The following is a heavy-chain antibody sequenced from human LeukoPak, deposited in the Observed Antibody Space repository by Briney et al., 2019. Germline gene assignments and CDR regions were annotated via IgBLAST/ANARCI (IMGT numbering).Heavy chain of an antibody. CDR3: AGGVTTDAFDI. V-gene: IGHV4-34*01. CDR2: INHSGST. Sequence: NPSETLSLTCTVSGGSISSYYWSWIRQPPGKGLEWIGEINHSGSTNYNPSLKSRVTISVDTSKNQFSLKLSSVTAADTAVYYCAGGVTTDAFDIWGQGTMVTVSS. CDR1: GGSISSYY. J-gene: IGHJ3*02. D-gene: IGHD4-17*01.